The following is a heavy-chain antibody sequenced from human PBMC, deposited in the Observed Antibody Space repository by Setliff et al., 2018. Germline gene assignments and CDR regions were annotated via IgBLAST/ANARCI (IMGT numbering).Heavy chain of an antibody. CDR2: VYYSGNT. V-gene: IGHV4-59*08. Sequence: SETLSLTCSVSGDSLSPYYWSWIRQPPGQGLQWIGYVYYSGNTDYNPSLESRVTISIDTPKNQFSLKLTSVTAADTAVYYCARHPTNPKFDPWGRGILVTVSS. CDR3: ARHPTNPKFDP. CDR1: GDSLSPYY. J-gene: IGHJ5*02.